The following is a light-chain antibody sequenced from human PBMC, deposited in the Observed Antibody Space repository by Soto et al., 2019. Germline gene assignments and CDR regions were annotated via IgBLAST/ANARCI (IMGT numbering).Light chain of an antibody. CDR2: DVS. J-gene: IGLJ2*01. CDR1: SSDVGGYNY. Sequence: QSALTQPASVSGSPGQSITISCTGTSSDVGGYNYVSWYQQHPGKAPELMIYDVSNRPSGVSNRFSGSKSGNTASLTISGLQAEAEADYYCSSYTSSSTLVVFGGGTRSPS. CDR3: SSYTSSSTLVV. V-gene: IGLV2-14*01.